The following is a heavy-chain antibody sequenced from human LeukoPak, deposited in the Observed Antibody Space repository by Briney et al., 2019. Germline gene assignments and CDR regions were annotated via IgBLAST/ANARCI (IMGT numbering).Heavy chain of an antibody. V-gene: IGHV4-4*07. J-gene: IGHJ4*02. CDR2: IYSTGST. D-gene: IGHD6-13*01. Sequence: SETLSLTCTVSGGSISSYYWSWIRQPAGKGLEWIGRIYSTGSTNYNPPLKSRVTMSVDTSKNQFSLRLRSVTAADTAVYYCARQIASAGTAGFDFWGQGALVTVSS. CDR1: GGSISSYY. CDR3: ARQIASAGTAGFDF.